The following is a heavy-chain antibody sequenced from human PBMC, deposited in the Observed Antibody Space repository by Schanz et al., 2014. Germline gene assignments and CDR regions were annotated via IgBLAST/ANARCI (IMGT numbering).Heavy chain of an antibody. Sequence: QVQLVQSGAEVKKPGASVKVSCKASGYTFTSYSMHWVRQAIGQGPEWMGWMQPDSGKTHYAEKFQGRVAMTRDGSISTAYMELSSLASEDTAVYYCARGQRRTIGRPFGPWGQGTLVTVSS. D-gene: IGHD6-25*01. V-gene: IGHV1-8*02. CDR1: GYTFTSYS. CDR3: ARGQRRTIGRPFGP. J-gene: IGHJ5*02. CDR2: MQPDSGKT.